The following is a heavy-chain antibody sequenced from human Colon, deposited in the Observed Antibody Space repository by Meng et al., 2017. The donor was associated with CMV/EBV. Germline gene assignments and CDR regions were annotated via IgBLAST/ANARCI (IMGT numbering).Heavy chain of an antibody. J-gene: IGHJ4*02. CDR3: AKGRMYYDFWSGYED. CDR2: ISGSGGEGGD. Sequence: FTFNGYAMAWVRQAPGKGLEGVSGISGSGGEGGDYYAASVKGRFTVSRDNFKNILYLEMNNLKADDTAVYFCAKGRMYYDFWSGYEDWGQGTLVTVSS. CDR1: FTFNGYA. V-gene: IGHV3-23*01. D-gene: IGHD3-3*01.